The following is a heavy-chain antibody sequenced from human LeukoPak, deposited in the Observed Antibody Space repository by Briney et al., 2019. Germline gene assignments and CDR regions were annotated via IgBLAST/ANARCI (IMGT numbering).Heavy chain of an antibody. Sequence: GGSLRLSCAASGFTFSTYWMHWVRQAPGKGLVWLSRISSDGSSTNYADSVKGRFTISRDNAKNTLYLQMNSLRAEGTAAYYCAKDYSGSYLDTIDYWGQGTLVTVSS. CDR1: GFTFSTYW. J-gene: IGHJ4*02. CDR2: ISSDGSST. V-gene: IGHV3-74*01. CDR3: AKDYSGSYLDTIDY. D-gene: IGHD1-26*01.